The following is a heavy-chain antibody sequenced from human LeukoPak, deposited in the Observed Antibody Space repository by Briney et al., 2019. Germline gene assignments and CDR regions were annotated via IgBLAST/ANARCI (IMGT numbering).Heavy chain of an antibody. J-gene: IGHJ4*02. CDR2: INHSGST. CDR3: AGSIAARLDY. D-gene: IGHD6-6*01. Sequence: SETLSLTCAVYGGSFSDYYWSWLRQPPGKGLEWIGEINHSGSTNYNPSLKSRVTISVDTSKNQFSLKLSSVTAADMAVYYCAGSIAARLDYWGQGTLVTVSS. CDR1: GGSFSDYY. V-gene: IGHV4-34*01.